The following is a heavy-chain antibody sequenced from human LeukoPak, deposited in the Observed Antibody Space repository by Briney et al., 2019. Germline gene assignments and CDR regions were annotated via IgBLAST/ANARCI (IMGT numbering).Heavy chain of an antibody. V-gene: IGHV3-7*01. CDR1: GFTFSSYW. Sequence: GGSLRLSCAASGFTFSSYWMSWVRQAPGKGLEWVANIKQDGKDGSEKYYVDSVKGRFIISRHNTQNSLYLQMDSLRAEDTAVYYCARLDCSDSCYVYNYMDVWGKGTTVTVSS. CDR3: ARLDCSDSCYVYNYMDV. CDR2: IKQDGKDGSEK. D-gene: IGHD2-2*01. J-gene: IGHJ6*03.